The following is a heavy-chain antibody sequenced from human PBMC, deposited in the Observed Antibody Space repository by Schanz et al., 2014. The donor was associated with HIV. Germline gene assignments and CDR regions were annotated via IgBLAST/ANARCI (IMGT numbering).Heavy chain of an antibody. V-gene: IGHV3-23*01. D-gene: IGHD4-17*01. Sequence: EVQLLDSGGGLVQPGGSLRLSCAASGFIFNSYAMSWVRQAPGKGLDRVSTISGSGDNTFYADSVKGRFTISRDSSKNTLYLQMNSLRAEDTAVYYCARGGLRWHPEWLDYWGQGTLVTVSS. CDR3: ARGGLRWHPEWLDY. J-gene: IGHJ4*02. CDR1: GFIFNSYA. CDR2: ISGSGDNT.